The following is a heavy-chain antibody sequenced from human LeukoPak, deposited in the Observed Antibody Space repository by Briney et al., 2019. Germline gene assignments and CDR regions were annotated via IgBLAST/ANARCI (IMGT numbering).Heavy chain of an antibody. Sequence: GGSLRLSCAVSGFTFSSYGMSWVRQAPGKGLEWVLTISGSGGSTYYADSVKGRFTISRDNSKNTLYLQMNSLRAEDTAVYYCAKGANWVVVAAEPDHFDYWGQGTLVTVSS. D-gene: IGHD2-15*01. CDR3: AKGANWVVVAAEPDHFDY. J-gene: IGHJ4*02. V-gene: IGHV3-23*01. CDR1: GFTFSSYG. CDR2: ISGSGGST.